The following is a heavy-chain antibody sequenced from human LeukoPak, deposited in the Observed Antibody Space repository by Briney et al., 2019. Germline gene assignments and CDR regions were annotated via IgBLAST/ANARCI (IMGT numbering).Heavy chain of an antibody. CDR1: GFTFSSYS. CDR2: ISTSSSYI. V-gene: IGHV3-21*01. J-gene: IGHJ4*02. Sequence: GGSLRLSCAASGFTFSSYSMNWVRQAPGKGLEWVSSISTSSSYIYYVDSVKGRFTISRDNAKKSLYLQMNSLRAEDTAVYYCARVGATTWYWGQGTLVTVSS. D-gene: IGHD1-26*01. CDR3: ARVGATTWY.